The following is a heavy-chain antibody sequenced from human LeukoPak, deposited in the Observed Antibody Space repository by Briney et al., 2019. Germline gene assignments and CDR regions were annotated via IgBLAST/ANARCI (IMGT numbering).Heavy chain of an antibody. D-gene: IGHD6-13*01. J-gene: IGHJ4*02. Sequence: PSETLSLTCAVSGGSISSYSWSWIRQPPGKGLEWIGYIYYSGTTNYNPSLKSRVTISVDTSKNQFSLKLSSVPAADTAVYYCARGVYIAAAQYAYWGQGTLVTVSS. CDR2: IYYSGTT. CDR3: ARGVYIAAAQYAY. V-gene: IGHV4-59*01. CDR1: GGSISSYS.